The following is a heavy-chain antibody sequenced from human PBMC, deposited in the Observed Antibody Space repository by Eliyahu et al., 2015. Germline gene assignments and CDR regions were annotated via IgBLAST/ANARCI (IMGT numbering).Heavy chain of an antibody. CDR3: ARAGRHIAAAGRFDP. V-gene: IGHV4-30-4*01. CDR1: YY. D-gene: IGHD6-13*01. Sequence: YYWSWIRQPPGKGLEWIGYIYYSGSTYYNPSLKSRVTISLDTSKNQFSLKLSSVTAADTAVYSCARAGRHIAAAGRFDPWGQGTLVTVS. CDR2: IYYSGST. J-gene: IGHJ5*02.